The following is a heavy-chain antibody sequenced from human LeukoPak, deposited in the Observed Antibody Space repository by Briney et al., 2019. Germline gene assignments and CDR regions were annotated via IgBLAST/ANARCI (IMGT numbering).Heavy chain of an antibody. CDR2: IYYIGST. CDR3: ARSSSSGWPYYFDY. J-gene: IGHJ4*02. CDR1: GDSISSSSSSYY. Sequence: SETLSLTCSVSGDSISSSSSSYYWGWIRRPPGKGLEWIGSIYYIGSTYYNPSLRTRITISLDRPKNQFSLKLRSVTAADTAVYYCARSSSSGWPYYFDYWGQGTLVTVSS. V-gene: IGHV4-39*07. D-gene: IGHD6-19*01.